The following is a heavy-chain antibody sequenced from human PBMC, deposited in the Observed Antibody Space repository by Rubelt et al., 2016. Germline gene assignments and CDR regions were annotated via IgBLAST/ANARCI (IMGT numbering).Heavy chain of an antibody. CDR3: AKDFPSNTASDY. V-gene: IGHV3-13*01. Sequence: EVQLVESGGGLVQPGGSLRLSCAASGFTFSTHGMHWVRQAAGKGLEWVSSIGPAGDTFYPGSVKGRLTISRDNSKNTLDLQMNSLRAEDTAIYYCAKDFPSNTASDYWGQGTLVTVSS. CDR2: IGPAGDT. J-gene: IGHJ4*02. D-gene: IGHD5-18*01. CDR1: GFTFSTHG.